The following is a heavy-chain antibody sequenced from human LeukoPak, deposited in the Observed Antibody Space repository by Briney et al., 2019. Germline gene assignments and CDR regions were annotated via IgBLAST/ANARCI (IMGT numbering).Heavy chain of an antibody. V-gene: IGHV4-39*02. D-gene: IGHD6-6*01. Sequence: SETLSLTCTVSGGSISSSSYYWGWIRQPPGKGLEWIGSIYYSGGSYYNPSLKSRVTISVDTSKNQFSLKLSSVTAADTAVYYCAREYSSSSGRNFYYYYMDVWGKGTTVTVSS. CDR2: IYYSGGS. CDR3: AREYSSSSGRNFYYYYMDV. J-gene: IGHJ6*03. CDR1: GGSISSSSYY.